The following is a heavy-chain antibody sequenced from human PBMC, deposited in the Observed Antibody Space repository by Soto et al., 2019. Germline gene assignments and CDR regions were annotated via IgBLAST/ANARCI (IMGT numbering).Heavy chain of an antibody. CDR3: AIHLRSGAAHDAFDI. V-gene: IGHV5-10-1*01. CDR1: GYSFTSYW. CDR2: IDPSDSYT. Sequence: GESLKISCKGSGYSFTSYWISWVRQMPGKGLEWMGRIDPSDSYTNYSPSFQGHVTISADKSISTAYLQWSSLKASDTAMYYCAIHLRSGAAHDAFDIRGQGTTVTVSS. D-gene: IGHD3-10*01. J-gene: IGHJ3*02.